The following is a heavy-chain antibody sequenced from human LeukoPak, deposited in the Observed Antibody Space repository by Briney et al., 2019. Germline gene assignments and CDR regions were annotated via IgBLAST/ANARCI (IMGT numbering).Heavy chain of an antibody. D-gene: IGHD5-18*01. J-gene: IGHJ5*02. V-gene: IGHV1-69*05. CDR1: GGTFSSYA. CDR3: ARDQGYSYGQGASDWFDP. CDR2: IIPIFGTA. Sequence: SVKVSCKASGGTFSSYAISWVRQAPGQGLEWMGGIIPIFGTANYAQKFQGRVTITTDESTGTAYVELSSLRSEDTAVYYCARDQGYSYGQGASDWFDPWGQGTLVTVSS.